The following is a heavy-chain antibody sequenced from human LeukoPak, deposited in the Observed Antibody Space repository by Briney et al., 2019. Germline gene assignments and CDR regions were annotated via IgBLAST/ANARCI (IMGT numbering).Heavy chain of an antibody. J-gene: IGHJ4*02. V-gene: IGHV3-7*01. D-gene: IGHD5-18*01. CDR3: ARDLSRIHLWSNPYFDY. CDR1: GFSFSSYW. CDR2: KKQDGSEK. Sequence: GGSLRLSCAVSGFSFSSYWMSWVRQAPGKGLEWVANKKQDGSEKYYVDSVKGRFTISRDNAKNSLYLQMNSLRAEDTAVYYCARDLSRIHLWSNPYFDYWGQGTLVTVSS.